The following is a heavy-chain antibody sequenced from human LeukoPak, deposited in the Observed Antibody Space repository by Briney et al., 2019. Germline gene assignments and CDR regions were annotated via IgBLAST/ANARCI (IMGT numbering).Heavy chain of an antibody. Sequence: GGSLRLSCAASGFTFDDYTMHWVRQAPGKGLEWVSLISWDGGSTYYADSVKGRFTISRDNSKNSLYLQMNSLRAEDTAVYYCAKDGGSWHYEDWYFDLWGRGTLVTVSS. J-gene: IGHJ2*01. CDR3: AKDGGSWHYEDWYFDL. V-gene: IGHV3-43*01. D-gene: IGHD6-13*01. CDR2: ISWDGGST. CDR1: GFTFDDYT.